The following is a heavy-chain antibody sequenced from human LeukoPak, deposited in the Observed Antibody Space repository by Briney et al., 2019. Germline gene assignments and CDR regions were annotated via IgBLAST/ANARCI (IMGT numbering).Heavy chain of an antibody. CDR3: AREMGERGYSGYDFFDY. J-gene: IGHJ4*02. CDR1: GASIINYY. Sequence: PSETLSLTCTVSGASIINYYWSWIRQPPGKGLEWIGYIYYSGSTNYNPSLKSRVTISVDTSKNQFSLKLSSVTAADTAVYYCAREMGERGYSGYDFFDYWGQGTLVTVSS. V-gene: IGHV4-59*12. D-gene: IGHD5-12*01. CDR2: IYYSGST.